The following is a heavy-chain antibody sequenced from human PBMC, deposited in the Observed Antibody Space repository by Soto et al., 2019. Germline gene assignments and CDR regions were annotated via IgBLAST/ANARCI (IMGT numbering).Heavy chain of an antibody. Sequence: DVQLLESGGGLVQPGGSLRLSCAASGFRFSTYDMSWVRQAPGKGLEWVSVMSGSGSGTYYADSVKGRFTISRDNSKNTFYLQKNSLRAEDTAVYYCVRQAKLTTVTANVGYYYGLDVWGQGTTVTVSS. V-gene: IGHV3-23*01. CDR1: GFRFSTYD. CDR3: VRQAKLTTVTANVGYYYGLDV. J-gene: IGHJ6*02. CDR2: MSGSGSGT. D-gene: IGHD4-4*01.